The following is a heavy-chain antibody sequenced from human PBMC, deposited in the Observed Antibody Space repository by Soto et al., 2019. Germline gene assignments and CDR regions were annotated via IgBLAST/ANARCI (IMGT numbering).Heavy chain of an antibody. Sequence: GGSLRLSCATSGLTFSNYAMSWVRQAPGGGLEWVSSMSGSSSTTYYADSVRGRFTISRDRSKNTLYLQMSSLRAEDTALYYCAKNQERELPRVIDFWGQRPLVPAS. D-gene: IGHD1-7*01. V-gene: IGHV3-23*01. CDR2: MSGSSSTT. J-gene: IGHJ4*02. CDR1: GLTFSNYA. CDR3: AKNQERELPRVIDF.